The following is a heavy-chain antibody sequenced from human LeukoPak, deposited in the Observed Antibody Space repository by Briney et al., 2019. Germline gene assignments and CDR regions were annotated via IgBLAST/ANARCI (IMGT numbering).Heavy chain of an antibody. Sequence: GRSLRLSCAASGFTFGSYGMRWVRQAPGKGLEWVAVIWYNGSNEYYTDSVKGRFTISRDNSKNTLSLQMNSLRAEDTAFYYCARSKGIPGYYYGMDVWGQGTTVTVPS. J-gene: IGHJ6*02. CDR3: ARSKGIPGYYYGMDV. CDR1: GFTFGSYG. V-gene: IGHV3-33*01. D-gene: IGHD2-21*01. CDR2: IWYNGSNE.